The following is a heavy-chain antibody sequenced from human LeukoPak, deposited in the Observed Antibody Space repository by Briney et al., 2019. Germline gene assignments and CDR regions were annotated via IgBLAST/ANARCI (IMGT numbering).Heavy chain of an antibody. CDR1: GFTFSTYG. J-gene: IGHJ4*02. Sequence: AGGSLRLSCAASGFTFSTYGMHWVRQAPGKGLEWVAFIQYAGNNKYYADSVKGRLTISRDNSKNTLYLQMNSLRPEDTAVYYCAKSTYCSGGTCYSKTFDDWGQGTLVTVSS. D-gene: IGHD2-15*01. CDR2: IQYAGNNK. CDR3: AKSTYCSGGTCYSKTFDD. V-gene: IGHV3-30*02.